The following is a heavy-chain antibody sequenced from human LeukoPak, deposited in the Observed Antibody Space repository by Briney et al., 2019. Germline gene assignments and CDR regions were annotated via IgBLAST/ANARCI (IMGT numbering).Heavy chain of an antibody. CDR3: ANGYSSGWYAP. J-gene: IGHJ5*02. CDR1: GFTFS. CDR2: ISGSGGST. V-gene: IGHV3-23*01. D-gene: IGHD6-19*01. Sequence: GGSLRLSCAASGFTFSMSWVRQAPGKGLEWVSTISGSGGSTYYADSVKGRFTISRDNSKNTLYLQMNSLRAEDTAVYYCANGYSSGWYAPWGQGTLVTVSS.